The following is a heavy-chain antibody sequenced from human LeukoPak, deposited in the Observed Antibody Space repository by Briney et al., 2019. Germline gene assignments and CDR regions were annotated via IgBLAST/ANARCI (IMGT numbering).Heavy chain of an antibody. CDR3: ARASGVGFGETNFDY. CDR2: IYYSGST. Sequence: SETLSLTCTVSGGSISSSSYYWGWIRQPSGKGLEWIGSIYYSGSTYYNPSLKSRVTISVDKSKNQFSLKLSSVTAADTAVYYCARASGVGFGETNFDYWGQGTLVTVSS. D-gene: IGHD3-10*01. J-gene: IGHJ4*02. CDR1: GGSISSSSYY. V-gene: IGHV4-39*07.